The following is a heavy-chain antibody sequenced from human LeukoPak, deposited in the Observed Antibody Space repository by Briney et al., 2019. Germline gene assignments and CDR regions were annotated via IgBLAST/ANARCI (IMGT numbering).Heavy chain of an antibody. D-gene: IGHD2-21*02. CDR3: ARGGDWLFDY. V-gene: IGHV4-34*01. J-gene: IGHJ4*02. CDR2: INHSGST. Sequence: PSETLSLTCAVYGGSFSGYYWSWIRQPPGKGLEWIGEINHSGSTNYNPSLKSRVTISVDTSKNQFSLELNSVTAADTAVYYCARGGDWLFDYWGQGILVTVSS. CDR1: GGSFSGYY.